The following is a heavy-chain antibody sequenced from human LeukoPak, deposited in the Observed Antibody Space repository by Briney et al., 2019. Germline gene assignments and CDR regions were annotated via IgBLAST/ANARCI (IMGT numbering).Heavy chain of an antibody. J-gene: IGHJ4*02. CDR2: IYYSGST. D-gene: IGHD6-19*01. V-gene: IGHV4-39*01. Sequence: SETLSLACTVSGGSIRSSSYYWGWIRQPPGKGLEWIGSIYYSGSTYYNASLKSRGTISVDTSKNQFSLKLNSVTAADTAVYFCARQVVAVAGTGYFDYWGQGTLVTVSS. CDR3: ARQVVAVAGTGYFDY. CDR1: GGSIRSSSYY.